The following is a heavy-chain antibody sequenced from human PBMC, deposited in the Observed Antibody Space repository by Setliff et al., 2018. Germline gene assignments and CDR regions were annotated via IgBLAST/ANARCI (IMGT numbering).Heavy chain of an antibody. Sequence: ASVKVSCKASGYMFRSYGINWMRQAPGQGFEWMGWISAYNDNTKSSQKFQDRITMTTDTTTSTSYVELRSLRSDDTAVYYCARLVRFCTRTACQRVAGAESWGQGTLVTVSS. CDR3: ARLVRFCTRTACQRVAGAES. CDR1: GYMFRSYG. D-gene: IGHD2-8*01. CDR2: ISAYNDNT. J-gene: IGHJ5*01. V-gene: IGHV1-18*04.